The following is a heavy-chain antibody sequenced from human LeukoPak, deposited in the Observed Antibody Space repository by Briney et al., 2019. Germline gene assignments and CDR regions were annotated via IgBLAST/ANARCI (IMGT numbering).Heavy chain of an antibody. J-gene: IGHJ5*02. V-gene: IGHV4-59*01. Sequence: SETLSLTCTVSGGSISSYYWSWLRQPPGKGREWVGYIYYSGSTNYNPSLKSRVTISVATSKNQFSLTLSSVTAADTAVYYSARVTMYRGTNWFDPWGQGTLVTVSS. CDR1: GGSISSYY. CDR2: IYYSGST. D-gene: IGHD3-10*02. CDR3: ARVTMYRGTNWFDP.